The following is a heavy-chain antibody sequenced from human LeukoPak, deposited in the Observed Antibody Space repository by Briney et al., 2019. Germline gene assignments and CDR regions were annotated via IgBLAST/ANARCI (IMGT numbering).Heavy chain of an antibody. Sequence: ASVKVSCKASGYTFTGYYMHWVRQAPGQGLEWMGWINPNSGGTNYAQKFQGRVTMTRDTSISTAYMELSRLRSDDTAVYYCAKDSDTLEYCSSTSCPYAFTFDIGAKGTMVPFSS. CDR1: GYTFTGYY. V-gene: IGHV1-2*02. J-gene: IGHJ3*02. CDR3: AKDSDTLEYCSSTSCPYAFTFDI. D-gene: IGHD2-2*01. CDR2: INPNSGGT.